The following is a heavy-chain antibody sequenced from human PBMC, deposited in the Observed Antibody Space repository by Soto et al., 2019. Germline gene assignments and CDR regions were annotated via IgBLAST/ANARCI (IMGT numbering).Heavy chain of an antibody. V-gene: IGHV1-8*02. CDR1: GGTFSSYA. Sequence: ASVKVSCKASGGTFSSYAISRVPQATGQELEWMGWMNPNSGNTGYAQKFQGRVTMTRNTSISTAYMELSSLRSEDTAVYYCARSYSGYDQTFDYWGQGTLVTVSS. J-gene: IGHJ4*02. CDR3: ARSYSGYDQTFDY. CDR2: MNPNSGNT. D-gene: IGHD5-12*01.